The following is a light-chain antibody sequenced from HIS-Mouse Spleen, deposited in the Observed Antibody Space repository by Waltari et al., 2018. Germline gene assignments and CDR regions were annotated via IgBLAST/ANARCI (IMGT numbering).Light chain of an antibody. CDR2: WAS. CDR3: QQYYSTLALT. J-gene: IGKJ4*01. V-gene: IGKV4-1*01. CDR1: QSVLYSSNNKNY. Sequence: DIVMTQSPDSLAVSLGERATINCKSSQSVLYSSNNKNYLAGYQQKPGQPPKLLIYWASTRESGVPDRFSGSGSGTDFTLTISSLQAEDVAVYYCQQYYSTLALTFGGGTKVEIK.